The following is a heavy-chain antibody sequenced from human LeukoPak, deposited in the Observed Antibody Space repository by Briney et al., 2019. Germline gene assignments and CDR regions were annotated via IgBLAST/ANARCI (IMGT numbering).Heavy chain of an antibody. CDR2: IYYSGST. CDR1: GGSISSYY. J-gene: IGHJ4*02. Sequence: PSETLSLTCTVSGGSISSYYWSWIRQPPGKGLEWIGYIYYSGSTNYNPSLKSRVTISVDTSKNQFSLKLSSVTAADTAVYYCARGEGVGSFDYWGQGTLVTVSS. D-gene: IGHD3-10*01. CDR3: ARGEGVGSFDY. V-gene: IGHV4-59*01.